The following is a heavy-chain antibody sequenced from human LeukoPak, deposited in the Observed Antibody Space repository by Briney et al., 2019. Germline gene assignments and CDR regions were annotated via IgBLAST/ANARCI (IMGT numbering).Heavy chain of an antibody. J-gene: IGHJ2*01. CDR1: GGSISSYY. D-gene: IGHD4-17*01. Sequence: PSETLSLTCTVSGGSISSYYWSWIRQPPRKGLEWIGYIYYSGSTNYNPSLKSRVTISVDTSKNQFSLKLSSVTAADTAVYYCARPMTTVTGYWYFDLWGRGTLVTVSS. CDR3: ARPMTTVTGYWYFDL. CDR2: IYYSGST. V-gene: IGHV4-59*08.